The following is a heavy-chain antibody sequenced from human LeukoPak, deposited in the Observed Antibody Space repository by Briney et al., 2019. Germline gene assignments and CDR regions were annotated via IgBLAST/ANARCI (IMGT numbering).Heavy chain of an antibody. Sequence: GASVKVSCKASGYTFTNYLLHWVRQAPGQGLEWVGRITPSVDTTNYAQKFRDRATMTRDTSTSTVCMELSSLRSEDTAVYHCVREESGGYFDYWGQGTLVTVSS. V-gene: IGHV1-46*01. J-gene: IGHJ4*02. CDR3: VREESGGYFDY. CDR1: GYTFTNYL. CDR2: ITPSVDTT. D-gene: IGHD2-8*02.